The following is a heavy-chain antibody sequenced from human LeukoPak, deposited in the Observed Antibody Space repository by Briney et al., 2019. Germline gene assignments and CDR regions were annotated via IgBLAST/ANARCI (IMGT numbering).Heavy chain of an antibody. Sequence: SVKVSCQASGGTFSSYAISWVRQAPGQGLEWMGRIIPIFGTANYAQKFQGRVTITTDESTSTAYMELSSLRSEDTAVYYCASSSIDYGDSGPSDYWGQGTLVTVSS. CDR3: ASSSIDYGDSGPSDY. D-gene: IGHD4-17*01. V-gene: IGHV1-69*05. CDR1: GGTFSSYA. CDR2: IIPIFGTA. J-gene: IGHJ4*02.